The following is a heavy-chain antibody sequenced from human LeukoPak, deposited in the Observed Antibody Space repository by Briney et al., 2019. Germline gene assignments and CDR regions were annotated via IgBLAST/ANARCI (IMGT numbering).Heavy chain of an antibody. Sequence: ASVKVSCKASGYTFTGYYMHWVRQAPGQGLEWMGWINPNSGGTNYAQKFQGRVTMTRDTSISTAYMELSRLRSDDTAVYYCARHWLDSGAPDRFDYWGQGILVTVSS. CDR2: INPNSGGT. D-gene: IGHD3-10*01. CDR3: ARHWLDSGAPDRFDY. CDR1: GYTFTGYY. J-gene: IGHJ4*02. V-gene: IGHV1-2*02.